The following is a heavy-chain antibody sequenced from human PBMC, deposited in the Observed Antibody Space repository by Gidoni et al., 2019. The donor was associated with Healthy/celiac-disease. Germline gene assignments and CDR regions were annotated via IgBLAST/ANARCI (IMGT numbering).Heavy chain of an antibody. CDR1: GFTFSRYA. D-gene: IGHD7-27*01. J-gene: IGHJ3*02. CDR2: IAYDGSNK. CDR3: ARGPTNWGAVYAFDI. V-gene: IGHV3-30*04. Sequence: VQLVESGGGVVQPVSSLRLSCAASGFTFSRYAMHWVRQAPGKGLEWVAVIAYDGSNKYYADSVKGRFTISRDNSKNTLYLQMNSLRAEDTAVYYCARGPTNWGAVYAFDIWGQGTMVTVSS.